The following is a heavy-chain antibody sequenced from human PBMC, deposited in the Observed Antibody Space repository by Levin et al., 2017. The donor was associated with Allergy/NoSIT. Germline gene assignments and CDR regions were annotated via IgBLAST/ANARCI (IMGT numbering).Heavy chain of an antibody. J-gene: IGHJ5*02. CDR1: GGSIRSSYW. V-gene: IGHV4-4*02. CDR2: IYHSGST. CDR3: ARDAHYTSWHQYRTGDYFDL. D-gene: IGHD2-2*01. Sequence: NASETLSLTCAVSGGSIRSSYWWSWVRQPPGKGLEWIGEIYHSGSTNYNPSLESRVTISIDKSKNQFSLKLSSVTAADTAVYYCARDAHYTSWHQYRTGDYFDLWGQGTLVTVSS.